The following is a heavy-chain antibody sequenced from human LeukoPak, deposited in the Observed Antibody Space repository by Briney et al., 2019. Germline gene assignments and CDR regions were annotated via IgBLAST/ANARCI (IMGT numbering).Heavy chain of an antibody. Sequence: PGGSLRLSCAASGFTFSSYGMHWVRQAPGKGLEWVAVISYDGSNKYYADSVKGRFTISRDNAKNSLYLQMNSLRAEDTAVYYCATLDSSFSAGGKLDYWGQGTLVTVSS. D-gene: IGHD6-6*01. V-gene: IGHV3-30*03. CDR2: ISYDGSNK. J-gene: IGHJ4*02. CDR3: ATLDSSFSAGGKLDY. CDR1: GFTFSSYG.